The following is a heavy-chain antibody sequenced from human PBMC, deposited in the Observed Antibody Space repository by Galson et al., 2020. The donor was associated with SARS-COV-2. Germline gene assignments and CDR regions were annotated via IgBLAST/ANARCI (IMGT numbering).Heavy chain of an antibody. Sequence: TGGSLRLSCAASGFTFSTYGMHWVRQAPGKGLEWVAIISYDGSNKFYADSVKGRFTISRDNSKNTLYLQMNSLRAEDTAVYYCAKDHGDQYLDYWGQGTLVTVSS. CDR1: GFTFSTYG. D-gene: IGHD3-10*01. CDR3: AKDHGDQYLDY. CDR2: ISYDGSNK. V-gene: IGHV3-30*18. J-gene: IGHJ4*02.